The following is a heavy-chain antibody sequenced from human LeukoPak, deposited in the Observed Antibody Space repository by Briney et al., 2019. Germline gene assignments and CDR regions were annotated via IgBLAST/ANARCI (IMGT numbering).Heavy chain of an antibody. V-gene: IGHV3-7*01. Sequence: GGSLRLSCAVSGFTFSSYWMTWVRQAPGKGLEWVANIKQDGSEKYYVDSVKGRFTISRDNAKNSLYLQMNSLRAEDTAVYYCARSPGPPYYFDYWGQGTLVTVSS. CDR1: GFTFSSYW. CDR3: ARSPGPPYYFDY. CDR2: IKQDGSEK. J-gene: IGHJ4*02.